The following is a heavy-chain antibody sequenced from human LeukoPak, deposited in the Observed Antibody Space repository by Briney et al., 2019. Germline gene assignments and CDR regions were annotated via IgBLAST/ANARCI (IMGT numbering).Heavy chain of an antibody. J-gene: IGHJ4*02. Sequence: GASVKVSCKTTEDTLRNVAFSWVRQAPGQGLEWLGRIIPMIATASYSQKFQGRVSINADKSTNTVYMELSSLKLEDTAVYYCARGAGWLYDWGQGTLVIVSS. CDR3: ARGAGWLYD. D-gene: IGHD3-22*01. V-gene: IGHV1-69*04. CDR1: EDTLRNVA. CDR2: IIPMIATA.